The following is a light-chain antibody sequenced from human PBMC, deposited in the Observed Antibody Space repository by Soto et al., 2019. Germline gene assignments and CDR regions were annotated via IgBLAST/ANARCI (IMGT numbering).Light chain of an antibody. V-gene: IGKV1-33*01. Sequence: DIQMTQSPSSLSASIGDRVTITCQASQDIKKYLSWYQQKPGRAPKLLIYGASNLEAGVPSRFSGRGYRTAFTLAIRSLQPEDIATYDCQHDDNLPPFTFGPGTKV. CDR3: QHDDNLPPFT. CDR1: QDIKKY. J-gene: IGKJ3*01. CDR2: GAS.